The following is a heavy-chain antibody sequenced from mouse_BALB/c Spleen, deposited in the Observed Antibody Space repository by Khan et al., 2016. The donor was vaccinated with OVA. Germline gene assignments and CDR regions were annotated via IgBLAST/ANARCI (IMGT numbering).Heavy chain of an antibody. CDR2: ISSSGST. CDR3: ERDGSRYNYAMDY. V-gene: IGHV3-2*02. D-gene: IGHD2-3*01. J-gene: IGHJ4*01. Sequence: EVQLQESGPGLVKPSQSLSLTCTVTGYSITSDYAWNWIRQFPGNKLEWMGYISSSGSTNYNPALKSRISITRDTSKNPFFLQLNSVTTEDTATYYCERDGSRYNYAMDYWGQGTSVTVSS. CDR1: GYSITSDYA.